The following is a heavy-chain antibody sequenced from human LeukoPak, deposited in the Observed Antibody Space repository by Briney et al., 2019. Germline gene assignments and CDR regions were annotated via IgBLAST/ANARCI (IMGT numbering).Heavy chain of an antibody. Sequence: GGSLRLSCAASGFTFSSYGMHWVRQAPGKGLEWVAFIRYDGSNKYYADSVKGRFTISRDNSKNTLYLQMNSLRAEDTAVYYCARYHCSGGSCDCFDLWGQGTMVTVSS. CDR1: GFTFSSYG. V-gene: IGHV3-30*02. CDR3: ARYHCSGGSCDCFDL. D-gene: IGHD2-15*01. CDR2: IRYDGSNK. J-gene: IGHJ3*01.